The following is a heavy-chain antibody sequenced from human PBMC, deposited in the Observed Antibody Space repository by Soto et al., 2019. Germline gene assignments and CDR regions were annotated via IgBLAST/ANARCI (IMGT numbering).Heavy chain of an antibody. CDR2: ISSNGGST. Sequence: GGSLRLSCAASGFTFSSYAMHWVRQAPGKGLEYVSAISSNGGSTYYPNSVKGRFTISRDNSKNTLYLQMGSLRAEDMAVYYCARAFDEGQLTTYYYYYMDVWGKGTTVTVSS. CDR3: ARAFDEGQLTTYYYYYMDV. D-gene: IGHD3-9*01. V-gene: IGHV3-64*01. J-gene: IGHJ6*03. CDR1: GFTFSSYA.